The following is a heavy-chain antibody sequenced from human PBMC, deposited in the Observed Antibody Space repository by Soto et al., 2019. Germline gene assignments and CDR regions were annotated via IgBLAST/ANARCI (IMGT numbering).Heavy chain of an antibody. J-gene: IGHJ4*02. D-gene: IGHD3-22*01. CDR3: AIRASYYDSSGYFDY. CDR1: GFTFSSYW. Sequence: EVQLVESGGGLVQPGGSLRLSCAASGFTFSSYWMHWVRQAPGKGLVWVSRINSDRSSTSYADSVKGRFTISRDNAKNTLYLQMNSLRAEDTAVYYCAIRASYYDSSGYFDYWGQGTLVTVSS. CDR2: INSDRSST. V-gene: IGHV3-74*01.